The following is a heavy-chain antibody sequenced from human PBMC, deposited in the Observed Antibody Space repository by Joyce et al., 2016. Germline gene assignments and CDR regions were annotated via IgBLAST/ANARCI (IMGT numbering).Heavy chain of an antibody. CDR1: SGMC. D-gene: IGHD1-20*01. J-gene: IGHJ6*03. Sequence: SGMCVSWIRQPPGKALEWLARVDWDDDKYYSSSLKTRLTISKDTSKNEVVLKLTNLDPVDAATYYCARTVRARVPITGTAYYSYYLDVWGKGTTVTVSS. CDR3: ARTVRARVPITGTAYYSYYLDV. V-gene: IGHV2-70*11. CDR2: VDWDDDK.